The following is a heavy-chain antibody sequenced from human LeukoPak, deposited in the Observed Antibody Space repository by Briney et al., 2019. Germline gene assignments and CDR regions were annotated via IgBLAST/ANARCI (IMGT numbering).Heavy chain of an antibody. CDR3: AKGDVSVTREFDY. CDR1: GFTFTTYW. V-gene: IGHV3-21*01. D-gene: IGHD7-27*01. CDR2: ISSTGIYL. Sequence: GGSLRLSCAASGFTFTTYWLGWVRQPPGKGLEWVSSISSTGIYLDYADSVKGRFSISRDNAKNSLYLHLNSLRAGDTAVYYCAKGDVSVTREFDYWGQGTLVTVSS. J-gene: IGHJ4*02.